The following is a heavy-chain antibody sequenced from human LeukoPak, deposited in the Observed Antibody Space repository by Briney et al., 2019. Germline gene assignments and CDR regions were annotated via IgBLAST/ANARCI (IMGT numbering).Heavy chain of an antibody. D-gene: IGHD3-10*01. Sequence: SETLSLTCTVSGGSISSYYWSWIRQPAGKGLEWIGRIYTSGSTDYNPSLKSRVTMSVDTPKNQFSLKLSSVTASDTAVYYCARDSGTTGEVKFDPWGQGTLVTVSS. J-gene: IGHJ5*02. CDR1: GGSISSYY. CDR3: ARDSGTTGEVKFDP. V-gene: IGHV4-4*07. CDR2: IYTSGST.